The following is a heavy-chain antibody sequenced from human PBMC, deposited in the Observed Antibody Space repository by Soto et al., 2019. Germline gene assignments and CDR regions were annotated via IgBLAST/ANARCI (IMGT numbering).Heavy chain of an antibody. J-gene: IGHJ4*02. CDR2: IKNDGSEQ. V-gene: IGHV3-7*03. CDR1: GFPFTPYY. CDR3: SRENWFQDY. Sequence: LRLSCAASGFPFTPYYMTWVRQAPGKGLEWVASIKNDGSEQYYVDSVKGRSTISRDNAKNSLYLQMNSLRAGDTALYYCSRENWFQDYWGQGTLGTVSS. D-gene: IGHD3-10*01.